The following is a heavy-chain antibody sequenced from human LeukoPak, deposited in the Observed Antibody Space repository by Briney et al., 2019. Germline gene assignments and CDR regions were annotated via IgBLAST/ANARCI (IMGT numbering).Heavy chain of an antibody. D-gene: IGHD5-12*01. CDR1: GGSFSGYY. J-gene: IGHJ4*02. Sequence: SETLSLTCAVYGGSFSGYYWSWIRQPPGKGLEWIGEINHSGSTNYNPSLKSRVTISVDTSKNQFSLTLSSVTAADTAVYYCARAPRGGYDRIDYWGQGTLVTVSS. V-gene: IGHV4-34*01. CDR3: ARAPRGGYDRIDY. CDR2: INHSGST.